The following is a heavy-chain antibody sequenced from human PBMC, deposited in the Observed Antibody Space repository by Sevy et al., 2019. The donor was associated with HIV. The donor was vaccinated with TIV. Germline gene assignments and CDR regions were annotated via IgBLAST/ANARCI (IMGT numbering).Heavy chain of an antibody. CDR2: ISYDGSNK. Sequence: GGSLRLSCAASGFTFSSYAMHWVRQAPGKGLEWVAVISYDGSNKYYADSVKGGFTISRDNSKNTLYLQMNSLRAEDTVVYYSARGPPVATIFSIDYWGQGTLVTVSS. J-gene: IGHJ4*02. CDR3: ARGPPVATIFSIDY. V-gene: IGHV3-30-3*01. CDR1: GFTFSSYA. D-gene: IGHD5-12*01.